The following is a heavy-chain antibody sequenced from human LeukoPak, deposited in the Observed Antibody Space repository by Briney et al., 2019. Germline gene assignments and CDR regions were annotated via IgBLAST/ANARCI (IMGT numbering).Heavy chain of an antibody. Sequence: SETLSLTCTVSGGSISSYYWSWIRQPPGKGLEWIGYIYYSGSTNYNPSLKSRVTISVDTSKNQFSLKLSSVTAADTAVYYCARGLGYGDHVPGYWGQGTLVTVSS. J-gene: IGHJ4*02. CDR2: IYYSGST. CDR1: GGSISSYY. V-gene: IGHV4-59*12. CDR3: ARGLGYGDHVPGY. D-gene: IGHD4-17*01.